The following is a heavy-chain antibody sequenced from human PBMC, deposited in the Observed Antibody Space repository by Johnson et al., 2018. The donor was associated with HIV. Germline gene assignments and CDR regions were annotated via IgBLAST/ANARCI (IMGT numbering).Heavy chain of an antibody. CDR2: IYDGGRT. D-gene: IGHD5-12*01. J-gene: IGHJ3*02. CDR3: TRHGGYDPRGYVGAFDI. CDR1: GFTVSTYH. V-gene: IGHV3-53*01. Sequence: VQLVESGGGLIQPGESLRLSCAASGFTVSTYHMSWVRQAPGKGLEWVSVIYDGGRTYYGDSVKGRFTISGDTSKNTLHLEMNSLRAEDTAVYYCTRHGGYDPRGYVGAFDIWGQGTMVTVSS.